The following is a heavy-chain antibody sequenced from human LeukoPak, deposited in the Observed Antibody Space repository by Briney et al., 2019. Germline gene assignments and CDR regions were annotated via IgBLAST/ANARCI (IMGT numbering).Heavy chain of an antibody. CDR2: ISWDSGSI. CDR1: GFTFDDYA. CDR3: AKDTGSGSYSYNWFGP. J-gene: IGHJ5*02. D-gene: IGHD3-10*01. V-gene: IGHV3-9*01. Sequence: GGSLRLSCAASGFTFDDYAMHWVRQAPGKGLEWVSGISWDSGSIGYADSVKGRFTISRDNAKNSLYLQMDSLSAEDTALYYCAKDTGSGSYSYNWFGPWGQGTLVTVSS.